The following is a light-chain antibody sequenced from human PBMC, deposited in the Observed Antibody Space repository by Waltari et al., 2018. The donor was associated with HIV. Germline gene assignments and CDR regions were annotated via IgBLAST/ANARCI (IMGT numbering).Light chain of an antibody. CDR2: AVS. Sequence: DVQMTQSTSSLSASVVDRVTITCRASQGIRNDLVWYQQKSGKAPKRLIYAVSTLHSGVPSRFSGSASGTEFTLTISSLQPEDFATYFCLQHNTYPQTFGQGTRVEVK. J-gene: IGKJ1*01. CDR3: LQHNTYPQT. V-gene: IGKV1-17*01. CDR1: QGIRND.